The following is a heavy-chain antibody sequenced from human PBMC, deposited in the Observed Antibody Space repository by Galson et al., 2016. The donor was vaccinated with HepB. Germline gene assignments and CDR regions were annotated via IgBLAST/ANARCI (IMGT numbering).Heavy chain of an antibody. CDR1: GGSINSGGYS. V-gene: IGHV4-30-2*01. CDR2: IYYSGAT. CDR3: ARGAPGDYYYGMDV. J-gene: IGHJ6*02. Sequence: TLSLTCAVSGGSINSGGYSWSWIRQPPGKGLEYIGYIYYSGATYYNPSLKSRVTISVDRAKNQVSLTLSSVTAADTAVYYCARGAPGDYYYGMDVWGQGTTVTVSS.